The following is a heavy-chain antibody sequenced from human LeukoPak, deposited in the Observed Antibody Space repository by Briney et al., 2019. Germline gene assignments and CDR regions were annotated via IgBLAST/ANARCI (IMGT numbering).Heavy chain of an antibody. V-gene: IGHV4-59*01. CDR3: ARGTGGDSSGYYYPSWFDP. D-gene: IGHD3-22*01. J-gene: IGHJ5*02. CDR2: IYYSGST. CDR1: GGSISSYY. Sequence: PSETLSLICNVSGGSISSYYWSWIRQPPGKGLEWIGYIYYSGSTNYNPSLKSRVTISVDTSKNQFSLKLSSVTAADTAVYYCARGTGGDSSGYYYPSWFDPWGQGTPVTVSS.